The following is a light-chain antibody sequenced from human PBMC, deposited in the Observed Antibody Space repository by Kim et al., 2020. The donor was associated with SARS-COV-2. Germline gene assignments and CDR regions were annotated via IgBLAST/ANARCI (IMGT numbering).Light chain of an antibody. V-gene: IGLV4-69*01. CDR2: LNSDGSH. J-gene: IGLJ2*01. CDR3: QTWGTVV. CDR1: SGHSSYA. Sequence: LGASVKLTCTLSSGHSSYAIAWHQQQPEKGPRYLMKLNSDGSHSKGDGIPDRFSGSSSGAERYLTISSLPSEDEADYYCQTWGTVVFGGGTQLTVL.